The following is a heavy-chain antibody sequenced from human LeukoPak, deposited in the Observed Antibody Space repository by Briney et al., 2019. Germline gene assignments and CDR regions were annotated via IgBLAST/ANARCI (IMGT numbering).Heavy chain of an antibody. J-gene: IGHJ6*02. V-gene: IGHV3-23*01. CDR3: AKVPIDSNQAAGINYYYYYGMDV. CDR2: ISGSGGST. Sequence: PGGSRRLSCAASGFTFSSYAMSWVRQAPGKGLEWVSAISGSGGSTYYADSVKGRFTISRDNSKNTLYLQMNSLRAEDTAVYYCAKVPIDSNQAAGINYYYYYGMDVWGQGTTVTVSS. CDR1: GFTFSSYA. D-gene: IGHD4-4*01.